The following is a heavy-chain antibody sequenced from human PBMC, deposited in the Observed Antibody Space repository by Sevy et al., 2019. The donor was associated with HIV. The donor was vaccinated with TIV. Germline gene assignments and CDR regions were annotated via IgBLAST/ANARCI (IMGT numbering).Heavy chain of an antibody. V-gene: IGHV3-53*01. CDR3: ARRLGSVDDAFDI. J-gene: IGHJ3*02. Sequence: GGSLRLSCAASGFGVSRSAMNWVRQAPGKGLEWVSAIYSGGTPYYAESVKGRFTISRDNSKNTLYLQMNSLSPEDTAVYYCARRLGSVDDAFDIWGQGTMVNVSS. CDR2: IYSGGTP. CDR1: GFGVSRSA. D-gene: IGHD3-9*01.